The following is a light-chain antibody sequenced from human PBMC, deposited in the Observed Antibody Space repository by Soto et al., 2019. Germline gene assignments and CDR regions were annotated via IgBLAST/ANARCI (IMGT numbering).Light chain of an antibody. CDR1: QSVSSRN. V-gene: IGKV3-20*01. CDR3: RHSGSSPWT. CDR2: GAS. Sequence: VLTLSPGTVSLYTGDRDTRYWRASQSVSSRNLAWYQQNRGQSPRLLIYGASSRATGIPDRFSGSGSGPAVTLTISRLEPEEFAVYFSRHSGSSPWTFGQGTNV. J-gene: IGKJ1*01.